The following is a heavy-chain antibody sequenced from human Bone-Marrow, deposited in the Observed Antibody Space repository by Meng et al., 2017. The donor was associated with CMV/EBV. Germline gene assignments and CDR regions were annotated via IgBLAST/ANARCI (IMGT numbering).Heavy chain of an antibody. CDR1: GYTFTSYD. J-gene: IGHJ4*02. CDR2: ISTHNDVT. CDR3: ARDLRCDITSWCFDY. V-gene: IGHV1-18*01. Sequence: ASVKVSCKASGYTFTSYDINWVRQATGQGLEWMGWISTHNDVTTYAQDLQGRVTMTADTSTSTAYLDLRNLNSDDTAVYYCARDLRCDITSWCFDYWGQGTLVTVSS. D-gene: IGHD2-8*02.